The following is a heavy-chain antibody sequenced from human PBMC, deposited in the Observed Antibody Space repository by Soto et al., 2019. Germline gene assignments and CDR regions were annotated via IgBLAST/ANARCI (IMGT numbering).Heavy chain of an antibody. J-gene: IGHJ6*02. CDR3: ARSIVSDYYGSGSYSTSNYYYYGMDV. V-gene: IGHV1-2*04. D-gene: IGHD3-10*01. Sequence: QVQLVQSGAEVKKPGASVKVSCKASGYTFTGYYMHWVRQAPGQGLEWMGWINPNSGGTNYAQKFQGWVTMTRDTSISTVYMELSRRRSDDTAVYYCARSIVSDYYGSGSYSTSNYYYYGMDVWGQGTTVTVSS. CDR1: GYTFTGYY. CDR2: INPNSGGT.